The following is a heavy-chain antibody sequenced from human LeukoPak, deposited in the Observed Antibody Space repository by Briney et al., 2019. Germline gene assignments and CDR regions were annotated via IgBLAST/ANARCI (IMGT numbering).Heavy chain of an antibody. D-gene: IGHD3-3*01. CDR2: IFHSGST. V-gene: IGHV4-38-2*02. Sequence: SETLSLTCTVSGYSISSGYYWGWIRQPPGKGLEWIGTIFHSGSTYSNPSLKSRVTISVDTSKNQFSLNLSSVTAADTAVYYCARDTYDFWSDSLVGAFDIWGQGSLVTVSS. CDR1: GYSISSGYY. CDR3: ARDTYDFWSDSLVGAFDI. J-gene: IGHJ3*02.